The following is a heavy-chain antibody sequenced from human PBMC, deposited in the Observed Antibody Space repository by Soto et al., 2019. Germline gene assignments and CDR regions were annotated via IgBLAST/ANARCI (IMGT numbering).Heavy chain of an antibody. J-gene: IGHJ4*02. CDR3: ARGRARFTSHDQLKVTTFDY. CDR1: GGSISSYY. D-gene: IGHD3-16*01. Sequence: SETLSLTCTVSGGSISSYYWSWIRQPPGKGLEWIGYIYYSGSTNYNPSLKSRVTISVDTSKNQFSLKLSSVTAADTAVYYCARGRARFTSHDQLKVTTFDYWGQGTLVTV. V-gene: IGHV4-59*01. CDR2: IYYSGST.